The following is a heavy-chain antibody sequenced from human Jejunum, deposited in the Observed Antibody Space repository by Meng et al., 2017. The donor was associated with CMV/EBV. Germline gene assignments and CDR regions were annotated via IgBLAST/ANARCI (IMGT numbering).Heavy chain of an antibody. V-gene: IGHV4-61*02. Sequence: QVQLQESGPGLVKPSQTLSLTCIVAGESISGSDYYWSWIRQPAGKGLEWIGRIFRDGSTNYNPSLKSRVTISLDTSKNQFSLKVTSVTAADTAVYYCARDGSTYSSSWYTNWGHGTLVTVSS. CDR1: GESISGSDYY. D-gene: IGHD6-13*01. J-gene: IGHJ4*01. CDR3: ARDGSTYSSSWYTN. CDR2: IFRDGST.